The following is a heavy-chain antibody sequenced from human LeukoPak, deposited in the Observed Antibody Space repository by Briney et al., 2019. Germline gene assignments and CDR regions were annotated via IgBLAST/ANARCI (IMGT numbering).Heavy chain of an antibody. CDR1: GYTFTSYD. D-gene: IGHD3-10*01. J-gene: IGHJ5*02. CDR3: ARGGVNYYGSGSYYNARFFNWFDP. V-gene: IGHV1-8*01. CDR2: MNPNGGNT. Sequence: GASVKVSCKASGYTFTSYDINWVRQATGQGLEWMGWMNPNGGNTGYAQKFQGRVTMTRNTSISTAYMELSSLRSEDTAVYYCARGGVNYYGSGSYYNARFFNWFDPWGQGTLVTVSS.